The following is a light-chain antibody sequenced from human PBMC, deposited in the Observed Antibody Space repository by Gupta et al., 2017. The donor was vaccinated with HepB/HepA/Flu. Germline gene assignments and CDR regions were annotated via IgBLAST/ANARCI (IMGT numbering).Light chain of an antibody. CDR2: DAS. Sequence: EFVLTQSPATLSLSPGERATLSCRASQSVSIYLAWYQQKPGQAPRLLIYDASNRATGIPARFSGSGSGTDVTLTISSLEPEDFAVYYCQKRSDWPPAITFGQGTRLEIK. CDR3: QKRSDWPPAIT. CDR1: QSVSIY. V-gene: IGKV3-11*01. J-gene: IGKJ5*01.